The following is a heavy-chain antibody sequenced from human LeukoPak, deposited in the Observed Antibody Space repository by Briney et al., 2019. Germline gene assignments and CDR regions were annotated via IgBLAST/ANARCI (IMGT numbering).Heavy chain of an antibody. V-gene: IGHV4-39*07. J-gene: IGHJ5*02. CDR1: GGSISSSNYC. D-gene: IGHD2-2*01. CDR2: IYNSGST. Sequence: SETLSLTCTVSGGSISSSNYCWGWIRQPPGKGLEWIGSIYNSGSTHYNPSLKSRVTISVDTSKNQFSLKLSSVTAADTAVYYCARAGRGCSSTSCYGSRKKLNWFDPWGQGTLVTVSS. CDR3: ARAGRGCSSTSCYGSRKKLNWFDP.